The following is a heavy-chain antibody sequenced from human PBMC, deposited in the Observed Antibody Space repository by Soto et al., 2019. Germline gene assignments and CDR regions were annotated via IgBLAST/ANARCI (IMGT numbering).Heavy chain of an antibody. D-gene: IGHD4-17*01. CDR2: IYWDDDK. J-gene: IGHJ5*02. Sequence: HITLKESGPTLVKPTQTLTLTCTFAGFSLNKSGVGVGWIRHPPGKALEWLALIYWDDDKRYSPSLKSRLTLTKDTTKNQVVLTIPNMDTVDTGTNYCEHRPYGDYPIDAWGQGTLVTVSS. CDR3: EHRPYGDYPIDA. CDR1: GFSLNKSGVG. V-gene: IGHV2-5*02.